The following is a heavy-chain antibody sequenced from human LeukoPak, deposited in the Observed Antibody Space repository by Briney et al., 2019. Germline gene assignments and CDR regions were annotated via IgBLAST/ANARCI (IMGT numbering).Heavy chain of an antibody. CDR3: ARSRMVRGVSRYGPWFDY. CDR2: ISSSSSYI. D-gene: IGHD3-10*01. J-gene: IGHJ4*02. V-gene: IGHV3-21*01. Sequence: GGSLRLSCAASGFTFSSYSMNWVRQAPGKGLEWVSSISSSSSYIYYADSVKGRFTISRDNAKNSLYLQMNSLRAQNTALYYCARSRMVRGVSRYGPWFDYWGQGTLVTVSS. CDR1: GFTFSSYS.